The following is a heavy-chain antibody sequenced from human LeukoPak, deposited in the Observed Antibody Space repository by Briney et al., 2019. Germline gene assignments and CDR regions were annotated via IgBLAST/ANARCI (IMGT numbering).Heavy chain of an antibody. D-gene: IGHD3-3*01. CDR3: ASTNEYYDFSFDP. J-gene: IGHJ5*02. Sequence: GGSLRLSCAASGFTFSSYSMNWVRQAPGKGLEWVSSISSSSSYIYYADSVKGRFTISRDNAKNLLYLQMNSLRAEDTAVYYCASTNEYYDFSFDPWGQGTLVTVSS. CDR2: ISSSSSYI. V-gene: IGHV3-21*01. CDR1: GFTFSSYS.